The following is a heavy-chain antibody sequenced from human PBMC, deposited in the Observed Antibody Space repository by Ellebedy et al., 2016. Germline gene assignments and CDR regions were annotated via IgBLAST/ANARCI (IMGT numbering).Heavy chain of an antibody. V-gene: IGHV3-33*03. J-gene: IGHJ6*02. CDR2: IWYDGSNK. CDR3: ASDARAVADYYYYYGMDV. CDR1: GFTFSSYG. Sequence: GESLKISCAASGFTFSSYGMHWVRQAPGKGLEWVAVIWYDGSNKYYADSVKGRFTISRDNAKNSLYLQMNSLRAEDTAVYYCASDARAVADYYYYYGMDVWGQGTTVTVSS. D-gene: IGHD6-19*01.